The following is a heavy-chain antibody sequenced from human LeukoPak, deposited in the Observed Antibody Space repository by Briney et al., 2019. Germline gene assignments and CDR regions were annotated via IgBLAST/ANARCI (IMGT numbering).Heavy chain of an antibody. J-gene: IGHJ6*02. CDR1: GGSISSSSYY. Sequence: PSETLSLTCTVSGGSISSSSYYWGWIRQPPGKGLEWIGSIYYSGSTYYNPSLKSRVTISVDTSKNQFSLKLSSVTAADTAVYYCARPRGSSSWPGDYGMDVWGQGTTVTVSS. V-gene: IGHV4-39*01. CDR2: IYYSGST. D-gene: IGHD6-13*01. CDR3: ARPRGSSSWPGDYGMDV.